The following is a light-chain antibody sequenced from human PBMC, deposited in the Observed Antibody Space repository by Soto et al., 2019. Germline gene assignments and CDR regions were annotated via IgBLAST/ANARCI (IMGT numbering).Light chain of an antibody. CDR3: GSYTTSGSVV. J-gene: IGLJ2*01. CDR1: SSDVGAYNY. CDR2: DVN. V-gene: IGLV2-14*03. Sequence: QSALTQPASVSGSPGQSIAISCIGTSSDVGAYNYVSWYQQHPGKDPKLVIYDVNNRPSGVSNRFSGSKSGNTASLTISGLQAEDEADYYCGSYTTSGSVVFGGGTKLTVL.